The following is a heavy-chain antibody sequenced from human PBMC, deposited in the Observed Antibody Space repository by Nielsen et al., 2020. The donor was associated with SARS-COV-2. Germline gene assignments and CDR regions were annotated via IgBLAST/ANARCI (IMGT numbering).Heavy chain of an antibody. Sequence: SVKVSCKASGGTFSSYAISWVRQAPGQGLEWMGGIIPIFGTANYAQKFQGRVTITADESTSTAYMELSSLRSEDTAVYYCARGGINYYDSSGYPAFDIWGQGTMVTVSS. D-gene: IGHD3-22*01. CDR2: IIPIFGTA. CDR3: ARGGINYYDSSGYPAFDI. CDR1: GGTFSSYA. V-gene: IGHV1-69*13. J-gene: IGHJ3*02.